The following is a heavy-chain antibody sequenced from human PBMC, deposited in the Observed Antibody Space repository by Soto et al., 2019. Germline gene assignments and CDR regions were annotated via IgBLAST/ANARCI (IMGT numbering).Heavy chain of an antibody. CDR2: INNDGSST. CDR1: GFTFSSYW. CDR3: ARSVFP. Sequence: GGSLRLSCAASGFTFSSYWMHWVRQAPGKGLVWVSHINNDGSSTTYADSVKGRFTISRDNAKNTLYLQMNSLRAEDTAVYYCARSVFPWGQGTLVTVSS. V-gene: IGHV3-74*01. J-gene: IGHJ5*02.